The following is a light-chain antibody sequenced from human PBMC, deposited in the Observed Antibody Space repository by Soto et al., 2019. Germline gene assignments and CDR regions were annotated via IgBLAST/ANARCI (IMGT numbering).Light chain of an antibody. CDR2: GAS. J-gene: IGKJ1*01. CDR3: QQYGSSPPWT. CDR1: QSVSSSY. Sequence: EIVLTQSTGTLSLSPGERATLSCRASQSVSSSYLAWYQQKPGQAPRLLIYGASSRATGIPDRFSGSGSGTDFTLNISRLEPEDFAVYYCQQYGSSPPWTFGQGTKVEIK. V-gene: IGKV3-20*01.